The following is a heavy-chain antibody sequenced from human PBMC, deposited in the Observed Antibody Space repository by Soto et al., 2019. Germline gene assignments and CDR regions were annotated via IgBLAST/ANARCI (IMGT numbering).Heavy chain of an antibody. J-gene: IGHJ6*02. CDR1: GGSISSHY. CDR2: IDYRGST. Sequence: SETLSLTSTASGGSISSHYWSCVRQAPRKGLEWICHIDYRGSTSYNPSLRSRSTIAVDTSNNHFSLKLNSMTAADTAVTYCGRDGREASGMYVRGQGPKVNVS. V-gene: IGHV4-59*11. CDR3: GRDGREASGMYV. D-gene: IGHD1-26*01.